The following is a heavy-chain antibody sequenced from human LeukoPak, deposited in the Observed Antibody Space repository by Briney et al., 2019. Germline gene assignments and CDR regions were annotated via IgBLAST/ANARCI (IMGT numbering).Heavy chain of an antibody. J-gene: IGHJ4*02. CDR2: INHSGST. Sequence: NTTETLSLTCAVYGGSFRGYYWSWIRQPPGKVLEWIGEINHSGSTNYNPSLKSRVTISVDTSKNQFSLKLSSVTAADTAVYYCARVVSWLRGGNRPFDYWGQGTLVTVSS. CDR1: GGSFRGYY. D-gene: IGHD2-15*01. V-gene: IGHV4-34*01. CDR3: ARVVSWLRGGNRPFDY.